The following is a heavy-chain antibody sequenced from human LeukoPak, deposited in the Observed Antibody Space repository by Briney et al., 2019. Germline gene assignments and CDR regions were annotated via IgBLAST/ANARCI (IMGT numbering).Heavy chain of an antibody. CDR2: IYYSGST. V-gene: IGHV4-39*01. CDR1: GDSINSRSYY. J-gene: IGHJ4*02. D-gene: IGHD6-19*01. CDR3: ARQGSIAVAGDLDY. Sequence: SETLSLTCTVSGDSINSRSYYWGWIRQPPGKGLEWIGSIYYSGSTYYNPSLKSRVTISVDTSKNQFSLKLSSVTAADTAVYYCARQGSIAVAGDLDYWGQGTLVTVSS.